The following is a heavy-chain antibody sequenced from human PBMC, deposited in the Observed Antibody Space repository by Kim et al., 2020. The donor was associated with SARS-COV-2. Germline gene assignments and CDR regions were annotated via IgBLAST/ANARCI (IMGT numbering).Heavy chain of an antibody. Sequence: KGRFTISRYNSKNSLYLQMNSLRTEDTALYYCAKDWGDYSNYYYYSGMDVWGQGTTVTVSS. J-gene: IGHJ6*02. CDR3: AKDWGDYSNYYYYSGMDV. D-gene: IGHD4-4*01. V-gene: IGHV3-43*01.